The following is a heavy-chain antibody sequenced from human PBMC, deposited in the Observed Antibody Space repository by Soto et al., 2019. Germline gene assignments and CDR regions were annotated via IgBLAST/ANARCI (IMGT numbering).Heavy chain of an antibody. CDR3: ARGDCSSTSCYLFDP. CDR2: IYYSGST. CDR1: GGSISSYY. D-gene: IGHD2-2*01. Sequence: QVQLQESGPGLVKPSETLSLTCTVSGGSISSYYWSWLRQPPGKGLEWIGYIYYSGSTNFNPSLKSQVTISVYTSKNQLSRKRSSVTAADTAVYYCARGDCSSTSCYLFDPWCQGTLVTLSS. J-gene: IGHJ5*02. V-gene: IGHV4-59*01.